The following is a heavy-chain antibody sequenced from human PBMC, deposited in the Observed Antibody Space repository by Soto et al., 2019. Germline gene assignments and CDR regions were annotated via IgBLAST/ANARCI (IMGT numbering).Heavy chain of an antibody. V-gene: IGHV3-21*06. J-gene: IGHJ5*02. CDR1: GFTFSSYK. CDR3: VRESGFSSGGTYNWFDP. Sequence: EVLLVESGGGLVKPGGSLRLSCAASGFTFSSYKMNWVRQAPGKGLEWVSFIGTTGDYTYYGDSVKGRFTISRDNAKSSVFLQMNSLRAEDTAVYYCVRESGFSSGGTYNWFDPWGQGTLVTVSS. CDR2: IGTTGDYT. D-gene: IGHD6-19*01.